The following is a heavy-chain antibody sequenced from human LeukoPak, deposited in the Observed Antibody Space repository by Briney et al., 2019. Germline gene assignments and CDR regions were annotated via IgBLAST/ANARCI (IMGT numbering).Heavy chain of an antibody. V-gene: IGHV1-8*01. CDR1: GYTFTSYD. CDR3: ASSGCSSPSCLTTGYYYYMDV. Sequence: ASVKVSCKSSGYTFTSYDINWERQARGQGLELMGWTNPNSGNTGYAQKVQGRVTMTRNTSISTANMELSSLRSEDKAVYDCASSGCSSPSCLTTGYYYYMDVWGKGTTVSVSS. CDR2: TNPNSGNT. D-gene: IGHD2-2*01. J-gene: IGHJ6*03.